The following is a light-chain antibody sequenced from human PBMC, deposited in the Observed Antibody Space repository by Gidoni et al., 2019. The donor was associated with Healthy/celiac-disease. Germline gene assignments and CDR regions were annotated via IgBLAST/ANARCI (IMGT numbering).Light chain of an antibody. V-gene: IGKV2-28*01. CDR1: QSLLHSNGYNY. J-gene: IGKJ5*01. CDR2: LGS. CDR3: MQALQTPIT. Sequence: DIVMTQSPLSLPVTPGEPASISCRSSQSLLHSNGYNYLDWYLQKPVQSPQLLIYLGSNRASGVPDRFSGSGSGTYFTLKISRVEAEDVGVYYCMQALQTPITFGQGTRLEIK.